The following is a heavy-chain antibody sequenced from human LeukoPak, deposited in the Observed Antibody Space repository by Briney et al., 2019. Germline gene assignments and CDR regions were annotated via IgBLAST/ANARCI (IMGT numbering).Heavy chain of an antibody. CDR3: ARGASVNVFGI. V-gene: IGHV3-7*01. J-gene: IGHJ3*02. CDR2: IKPDGSEK. Sequence: GGSLRLSCAASGFTFSSYWINWVRQAPGKGPEWVANIKPDGSEKKYVESVKGRFTISRDNAKNSLYLQMNSLRDDDTAVYYCARGASVNVFGIWGQGTMVTVSS. CDR1: GFTFSSYW. D-gene: IGHD4-17*01.